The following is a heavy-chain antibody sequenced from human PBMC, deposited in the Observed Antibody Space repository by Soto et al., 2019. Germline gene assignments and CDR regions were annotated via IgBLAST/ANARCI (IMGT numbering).Heavy chain of an antibody. V-gene: IGHV1-69*01. CDR3: AREPTVTLAYYFDY. J-gene: IGHJ4*02. CDR1: GGTFSSYA. CDR2: IIPIFGTA. Sequence: QVQLVQSGAEVKKPWSSVKVSCKASGGTFSSYAISWVRQAPGQGLEWMGGIIPIFGTANYAQKFQGRVTITADEATSTAYMELSSLRSEDTAVYYCAREPTVTLAYYFDYWGQGTLVTVSS. D-gene: IGHD4-4*01.